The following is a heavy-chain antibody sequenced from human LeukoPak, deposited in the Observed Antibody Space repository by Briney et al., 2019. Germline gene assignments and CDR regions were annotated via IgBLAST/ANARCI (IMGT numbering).Heavy chain of an antibody. CDR2: ISAYNGNT. V-gene: IGHV1-18*04. D-gene: IGHD3-9*01. CDR3: ARDKDILTGYPTGDWFDP. J-gene: IGHJ5*02. Sequence: ASVKVSCKASGYTFTSYGISWVRQAPGQGLEWMGWISAYNGNTNYAQKLQGRVTMTTDTSTSTAYMELRSLRSDDTAVYYCARDKDILTGYPTGDWFDPGGQGALVTVSS. CDR1: GYTFTSYG.